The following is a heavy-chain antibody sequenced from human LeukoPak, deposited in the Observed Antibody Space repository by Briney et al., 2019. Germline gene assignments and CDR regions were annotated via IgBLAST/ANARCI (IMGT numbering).Heavy chain of an antibody. V-gene: IGHV4-4*02. CDR3: ASERAVTTYYYFDY. D-gene: IGHD4-17*01. CDR2: IYHSGST. J-gene: IGHJ4*02. Sequence: SGTLSLTCAVSGGSISSSNWWSWVRQPPGKGLEWIGEIYHSGSTNYSPSLKSRVTISVDKSKNQFSLKLSSVTAADTAVYYCASERAVTTYYYFDYWGQGTLVTVSS. CDR1: GGSISSSNW.